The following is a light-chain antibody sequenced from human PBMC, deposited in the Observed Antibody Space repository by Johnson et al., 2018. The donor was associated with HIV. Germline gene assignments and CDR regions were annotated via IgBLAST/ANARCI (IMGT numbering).Light chain of an antibody. CDR1: SSNIGSNT. Sequence: QSVLTQPPSASGTPGQRVTISCSGSSSNIGSNTVNWYQQLPGTAPKLLIYDNNKRPSGIPDRFSGSKSGTSATLGITGLQTGDEADYYCGTWDSSLSALYGVGTGTKVTVL. J-gene: IGLJ1*01. CDR2: DNN. CDR3: GTWDSSLSALYG. V-gene: IGLV1-51*01.